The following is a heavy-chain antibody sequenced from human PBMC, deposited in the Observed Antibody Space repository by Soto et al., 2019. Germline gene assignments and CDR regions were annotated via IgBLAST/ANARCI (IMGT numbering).Heavy chain of an antibody. CDR2: INAGNGNT. CDR3: ASSTMIVPGYPMIAFDI. J-gene: IGHJ3*02. CDR1: GYTFTSYG. Sequence: GASVKVSCKASGYTFTSYGIIWVRQAPGQRLEWMGWINAGNGNTKYSQKFQGRVTITRDTSASTAYMELSSLRSEDTAVYYCASSTMIVPGYPMIAFDIWGQGTMVTVSS. V-gene: IGHV1-3*01. D-gene: IGHD3-22*01.